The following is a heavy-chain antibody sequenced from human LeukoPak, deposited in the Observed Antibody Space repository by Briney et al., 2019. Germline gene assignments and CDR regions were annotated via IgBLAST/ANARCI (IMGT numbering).Heavy chain of an antibody. Sequence: PGRSLRLSCAASGFTFDDYAMHWVRQAPGKGLEWVSGISWNSGSIGYADSVKGRFTISRDNAKNSLYLQMNSLRAEDTALYYCAKGVSSSWYTEYFQHWGQGTLVTVSS. CDR3: AKGVSSSWYTEYFQH. CDR2: ISWNSGSI. V-gene: IGHV3-9*01. D-gene: IGHD6-13*01. J-gene: IGHJ1*01. CDR1: GFTFDDYA.